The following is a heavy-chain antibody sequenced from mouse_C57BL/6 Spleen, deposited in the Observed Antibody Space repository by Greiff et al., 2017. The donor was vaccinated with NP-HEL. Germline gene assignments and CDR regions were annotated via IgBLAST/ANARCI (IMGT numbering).Heavy chain of an antibody. CDR2: INPGSGGT. V-gene: IGHV1-54*01. D-gene: IGHD1-1*01. Sequence: VQLVESGAELVRPGTSVKVSCKASGYAFTNYLIEWVKQRPGQGLEWIGVINPGSGGTNYNEKFKGKATLTADKSSSTAYMQLSSLTSEDSAVYFCARRRNYYGSTWYFDVWGTGTTVTVSS. J-gene: IGHJ1*03. CDR1: GYAFTNYL. CDR3: ARRRNYYGSTWYFDV.